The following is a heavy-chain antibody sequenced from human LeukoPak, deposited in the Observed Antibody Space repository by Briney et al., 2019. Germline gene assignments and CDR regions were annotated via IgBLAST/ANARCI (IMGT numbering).Heavy chain of an antibody. D-gene: IGHD1-26*01. Sequence: GGSLRLSCAASGFTVSSNYMSWVRQAPGKGLEWVSVIYSGGSTYYADSVKGRFTISRDNSKNTLYLQMSSLRAEDTAVYYCAREDSGSPGVAFDIWGQGTMVTVSS. J-gene: IGHJ3*02. CDR2: IYSGGST. CDR3: AREDSGSPGVAFDI. V-gene: IGHV3-66*01. CDR1: GFTVSSNY.